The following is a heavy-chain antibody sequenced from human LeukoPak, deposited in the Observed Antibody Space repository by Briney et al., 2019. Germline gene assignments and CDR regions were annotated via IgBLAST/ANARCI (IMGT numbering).Heavy chain of an antibody. Sequence: GASLRLSCAASGFIFSDYYMSWIRQAPGKGLEWVSYISSSGSTIYYADSVKGRFTISRDNAKNSLYLQMNSLRAEDTAVYYCARDQRRRGLWFGELILGSVDYWGQGTLVTVSS. CDR2: ISSSGSTI. D-gene: IGHD3-10*01. CDR1: GFIFSDYY. V-gene: IGHV3-11*01. J-gene: IGHJ4*02. CDR3: ARDQRRRGLWFGELILGSVDY.